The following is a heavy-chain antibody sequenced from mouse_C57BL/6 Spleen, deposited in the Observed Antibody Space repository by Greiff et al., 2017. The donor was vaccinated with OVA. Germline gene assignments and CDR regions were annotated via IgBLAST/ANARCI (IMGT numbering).Heavy chain of an antibody. CDR3: AREDYYGSNWYFDV. CDR2: IYPGDGDT. J-gene: IGHJ1*03. Sequence: VKLQESGAELVKPGASVKISCKASGYAFSSYWMNWVKQRPGKGLEWIGQIYPGDGDTNYNGKFKGKATLTADKSSSTAYMQLSSLTSEDSAVYVCAREDYYGSNWYFDVWGTGTTVTVSS. D-gene: IGHD1-1*01. V-gene: IGHV1-80*01. CDR1: GYAFSSYW.